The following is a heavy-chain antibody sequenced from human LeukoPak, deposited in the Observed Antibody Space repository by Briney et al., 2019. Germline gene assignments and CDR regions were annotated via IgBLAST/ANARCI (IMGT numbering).Heavy chain of an antibody. Sequence: ASVKVSCKASRYTFTSYYMHWLRQAPGQGLEWMGIINPSGGSTSYAQKFQGRVTMTRDTSTSTVYMELSSLRSEDTAVYYCALLVGATRPFDYWGQGTLVTVSS. CDR2: INPSGGST. CDR1: RYTFTSYY. D-gene: IGHD1-26*01. CDR3: ALLVGATRPFDY. J-gene: IGHJ4*02. V-gene: IGHV1-46*01.